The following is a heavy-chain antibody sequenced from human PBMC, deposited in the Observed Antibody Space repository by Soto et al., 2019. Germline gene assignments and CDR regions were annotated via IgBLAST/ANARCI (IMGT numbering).Heavy chain of an antibody. D-gene: IGHD3-22*01. CDR1: GFTFSDYY. CDR3: ARVLDYYDSSGYYYFDY. CDR2: ISSSGSTI. Sequence: PGGSLRLSCAASGFTFSDYYMSWIRQAPGKGLEWVSYISSSGSTIYYADSVKGRFTISRDNAKNSLYLQMNSLRAEDTAVYYFARVLDYYDSSGYYYFDYWGQGTLVTVSS. J-gene: IGHJ4*02. V-gene: IGHV3-11*01.